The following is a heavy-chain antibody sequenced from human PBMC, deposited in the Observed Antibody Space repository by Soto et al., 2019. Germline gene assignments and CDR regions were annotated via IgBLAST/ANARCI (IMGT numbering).Heavy chain of an antibody. CDR3: AKDGCSGGSCDPYYYYYGMDV. V-gene: IGHV3-23*01. D-gene: IGHD2-15*01. Sequence: GGSLRLSCAASGFTFSSYAMSWVRQAPGKGLEWVSAISGSGGSTYYADSVKGRFTISRDNSKNTLYLQMNSLRAEDTAVYYCAKDGCSGGSCDPYYYYYGMDVWGQGTTVTVSS. CDR1: GFTFSSYA. CDR2: ISGSGGST. J-gene: IGHJ6*02.